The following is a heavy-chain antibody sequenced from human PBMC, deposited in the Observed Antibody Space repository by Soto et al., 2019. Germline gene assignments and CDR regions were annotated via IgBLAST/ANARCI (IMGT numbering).Heavy chain of an antibody. Sequence: ETLSLTCTVSGGSISGYYWAWVRQAPGKGLEWVSGVSASGLNTDYADSVKGRLTISRDNSKNTLYLQMNSLRAEDTAIFYCAKDFRSGSYYGPLYFDYWGQGTLVTVSS. CDR2: VSASGLNT. CDR3: AKDFRSGSYYGPLYFDY. V-gene: IGHV3-23*01. D-gene: IGHD1-26*01. CDR1: GGSISGYY. J-gene: IGHJ4*02.